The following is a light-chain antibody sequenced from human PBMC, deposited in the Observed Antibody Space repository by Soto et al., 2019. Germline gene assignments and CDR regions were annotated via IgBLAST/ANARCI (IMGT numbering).Light chain of an antibody. V-gene: IGLV2-14*03. CDR1: SSDVGRYNY. CDR2: DVN. J-gene: IGLJ1*01. Sequence: QSALTQPASVSGSPGQSLTISCTGTSSDVGRYNYVSWYQQYPGKAPKLILYDVNNRPSGVSNRFSGSKSGITASLTISGLQADDEAEYFCISYKTDDTFLFGTGTKVTVL. CDR3: ISYKTDDTFL.